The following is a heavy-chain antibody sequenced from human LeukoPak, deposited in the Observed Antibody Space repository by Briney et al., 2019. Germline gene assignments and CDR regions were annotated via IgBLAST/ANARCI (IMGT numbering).Heavy chain of an antibody. V-gene: IGHV4-30-4*01. Sequence: SQTLSLTCTVSGGSISSGDYYWSWSRQPPGKGLEWIGYIYYSGSTYYNPSLKSRVTISVDTSKNQFSLKLSSVTAADTAVYYCSRAVGYCSGGSCYWPDYWGQGTLVTVSS. D-gene: IGHD2-15*01. J-gene: IGHJ4*02. CDR1: GGSISSGDYY. CDR2: IYYSGST. CDR3: SRAVGYCSGGSCYWPDY.